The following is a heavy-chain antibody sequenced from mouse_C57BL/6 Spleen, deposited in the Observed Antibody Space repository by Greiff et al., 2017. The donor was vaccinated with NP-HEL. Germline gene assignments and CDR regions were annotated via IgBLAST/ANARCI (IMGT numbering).Heavy chain of an antibody. J-gene: IGHJ4*01. CDR1: GFSLTSYG. CDR3: ARGDYDVGEAMDY. D-gene: IGHD2-4*01. Sequence: VMLVESGPGLVQPSQSLSITCTVSGFSLTSYGVHWVRQSPGKGLEWLGVIWSGGSTDYNAAFISRLSISKDNSKSQVFFKMNSLQADDTAIYYCARGDYDVGEAMDYCGQGTSVTVSS. CDR2: IWSGGST. V-gene: IGHV2-2*01.